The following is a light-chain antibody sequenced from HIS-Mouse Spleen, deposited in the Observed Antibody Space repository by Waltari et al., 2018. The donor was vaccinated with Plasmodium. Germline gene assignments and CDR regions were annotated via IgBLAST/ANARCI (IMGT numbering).Light chain of an antibody. Sequence: SYELTQPPSVSVSPGQTASITCSGDKLGDNYACWYQQKPGQYPVLVIYQDSKRPSGIPERFSGSNSGNTATLTISGTQAMDEADYYCQAWDSSTWVFGGGTKLTVL. CDR1: KLGDNY. J-gene: IGLJ3*02. CDR2: QDS. V-gene: IGLV3-1*01. CDR3: QAWDSSTWV.